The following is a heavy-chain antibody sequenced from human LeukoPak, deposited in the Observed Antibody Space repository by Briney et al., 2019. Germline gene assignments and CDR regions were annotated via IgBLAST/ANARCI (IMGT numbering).Heavy chain of an antibody. CDR2: ISGDGGST. Sequence: GGSLRLSCAASGFTFDDYAMHWVRPPPGKSLEWVSLISGDGGSTYYADSVKGRFTVSRDNSKNSLYLQMNSLRTEDTALYYCAKDISRNFVVVPAADYWGQGTLVTVSS. V-gene: IGHV3-43*02. J-gene: IGHJ4*02. CDR3: AKDISRNFVVVPAADY. CDR1: GFTFDDYA. D-gene: IGHD2-2*01.